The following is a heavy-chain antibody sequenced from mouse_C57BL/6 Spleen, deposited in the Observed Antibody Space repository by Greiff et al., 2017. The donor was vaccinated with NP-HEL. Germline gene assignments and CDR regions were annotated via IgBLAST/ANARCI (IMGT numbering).Heavy chain of an antibody. V-gene: IGHV1-62-2*01. CDR1: GYTFTEYT. CDR3: ARHEDEGNSYYFDY. J-gene: IGHJ2*01. Sequence: VKLMESGAELVKPGASVKLSCKASGYTFTEYTIHWVKQRSGQGLEWIGWFYPGSGSIKYNEKFKDKATLTADKSSSTVYMELSRLTSEESAVDFCARHEDEGNSYYFDYWGQGTTLTVSA. CDR2: FYPGSGSI.